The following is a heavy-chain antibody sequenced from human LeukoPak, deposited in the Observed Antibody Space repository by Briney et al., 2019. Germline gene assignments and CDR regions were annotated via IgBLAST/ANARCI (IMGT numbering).Heavy chain of an antibody. CDR1: RFTFNDYA. Sequence: GGSLRLSCAASRFTFNDYAMHWVRQAPGKGPEWMAVISYDGRKKDYTNFLKGRITISRDNSKNTLYLQIHSLRVEDTAVYYCATPDADRGYGDAFDIWGQGTMVTVSS. CDR2: ISYDGRKK. CDR3: ATPDADRGYGDAFDI. V-gene: IGHV3-30*04. D-gene: IGHD5-18*01. J-gene: IGHJ3*02.